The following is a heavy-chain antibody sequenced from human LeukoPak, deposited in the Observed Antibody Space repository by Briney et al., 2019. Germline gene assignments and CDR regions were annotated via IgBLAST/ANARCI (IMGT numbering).Heavy chain of an antibody. CDR1: GGSISSSSYY. CDR2: IYHSEST. J-gene: IGHJ5*02. Sequence: PSETLSLTCTVSGGSISSSSYYWGWIRQPPGKGLEWIGSIYHSESTYYNPSLKSRVTISVDTSKNQFSLKLSSVTAADTAVYYCARGYSYGYWFDPWGQGTLVTVSS. V-gene: IGHV4-39*01. D-gene: IGHD5-18*01. CDR3: ARGYSYGYWFDP.